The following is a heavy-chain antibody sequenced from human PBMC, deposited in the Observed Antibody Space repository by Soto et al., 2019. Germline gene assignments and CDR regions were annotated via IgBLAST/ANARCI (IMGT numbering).Heavy chain of an antibody. D-gene: IGHD3-22*01. CDR3: ARGLYYYDSSGYWGY. J-gene: IGHJ4*02. Sequence: GGPLRLSCSASGFDFSSYSMNWVRQAPGKGLEWVSYISSSSSTIYYADSVKGRFTISRDNAKNSLYLQMNSLRDEDTAVYYCARGLYYYDSSGYWGYWGQGTLVTVSS. CDR2: ISSSSSTI. V-gene: IGHV3-48*02. CDR1: GFDFSSYS.